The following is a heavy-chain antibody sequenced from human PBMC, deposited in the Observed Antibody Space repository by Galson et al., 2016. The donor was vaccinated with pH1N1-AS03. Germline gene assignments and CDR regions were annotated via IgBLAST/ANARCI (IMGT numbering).Heavy chain of an antibody. Sequence: SVKVSCKASGGTFGNYAISWMRQAPGQGLEWMGGIHPIFGTPSYAQKLQGRLTVTADDSTRAAYMELSSLTSEDTAVYYCARDRHYDSSGRYFYESEHWGQGTLVIVSS. V-gene: IGHV1-69*13. CDR3: ARDRHYDSSGRYFYESEH. CDR2: IHPIFGTP. J-gene: IGHJ4*02. D-gene: IGHD3-22*01. CDR1: GGTFGNYA.